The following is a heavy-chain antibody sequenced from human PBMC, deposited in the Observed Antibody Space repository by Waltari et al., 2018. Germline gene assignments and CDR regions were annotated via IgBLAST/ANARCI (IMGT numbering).Heavy chain of an antibody. CDR1: GFTFSSYS. D-gene: IGHD6-19*01. J-gene: IGHJ4*02. Sequence: EVQLVESGGGLVQPGGSLRLSCAASGFTFSSYSMNWVRQAPGKGLEGVSYISSSSSTIYYADSVKGRFTISRDNAENSLYLQMNSLRAEDTAVYYCARDGMGSGCAWAYWGQGTLVTVSS. CDR3: ARDGMGSGCAWAY. V-gene: IGHV3-48*04. CDR2: ISSSSSTI.